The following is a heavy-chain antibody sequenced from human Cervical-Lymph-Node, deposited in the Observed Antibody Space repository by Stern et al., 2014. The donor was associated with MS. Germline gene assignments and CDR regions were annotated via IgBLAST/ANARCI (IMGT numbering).Heavy chain of an antibody. D-gene: IGHD1-1*01. Sequence: VHLVESGPGLVKPSQTLSLTCTVSGGSINNGDYYLSWVRQHPGKGLEWLGYIYYSGATYYNPSLKGRLTISVDTSKRHFSLKLTSVTAADTAVYYCARELSGMYGMDVWGQGTTVTVSS. J-gene: IGHJ6*02. CDR2: IYYSGAT. V-gene: IGHV4-31*03. CDR3: ARELSGMYGMDV. CDR1: GGSINNGDYY.